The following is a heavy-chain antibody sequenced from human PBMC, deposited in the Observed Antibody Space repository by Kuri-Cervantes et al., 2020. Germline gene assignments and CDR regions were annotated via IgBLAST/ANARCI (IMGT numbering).Heavy chain of an antibody. D-gene: IGHD3-3*01. CDR3: ARRYYDFWSGYYLNPFDY. CDR1: GGSISSGGYY. J-gene: IGHJ4*02. V-gene: IGHV4-39*01. Sequence: SETLSLTCTVSGGSISSGGYYWSWIRQHPGKGLEWFGSIYYSGSTYYNPSLKSRVTISVDTSKNQFSLKLSSVTAADTAVYYCARRYYDFWSGYYLNPFDYWGQGTLVTVSS. CDR2: IYYSGST.